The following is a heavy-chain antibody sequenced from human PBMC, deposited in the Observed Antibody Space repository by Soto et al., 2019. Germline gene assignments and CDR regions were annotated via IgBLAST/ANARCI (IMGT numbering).Heavy chain of an antibody. V-gene: IGHV3-66*01. CDR2: IYIGGST. CDR3: ARDHGYGYDVLTGYPIGRG. Sequence: PGGSLRLSCAASGFTVSSNYMSWVRQAPGKGLEWVSTIYIGGSTYYADSVKGRFTFSRDNSKNTLYLQMNSLRVEDTAVYYCARDHGYGYDVLTGYPIGRGWGQGTLVTVSS. D-gene: IGHD3-9*01. CDR1: GFTVSSNY. J-gene: IGHJ4*02.